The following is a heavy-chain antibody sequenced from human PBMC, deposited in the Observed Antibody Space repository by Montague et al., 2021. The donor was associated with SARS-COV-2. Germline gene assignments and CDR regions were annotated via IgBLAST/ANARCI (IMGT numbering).Heavy chain of an antibody. D-gene: IGHD3-10*01. CDR3: ASLLLWFGEFRAFDY. CDR1: GFTFSSYA. CDR2: ISYDGSNK. Sequence: SLRLSCAASGFTFSSYAMHWVRQAPGKGLEWVAVISYDGSNKYYADSVKGRFTISRDNSKNTLYLQMNSLRAEDTAVYYCASLLLWFGEFRAFDYWAREPWSPSPQ. J-gene: IGHJ4*02. V-gene: IGHV3-30*04.